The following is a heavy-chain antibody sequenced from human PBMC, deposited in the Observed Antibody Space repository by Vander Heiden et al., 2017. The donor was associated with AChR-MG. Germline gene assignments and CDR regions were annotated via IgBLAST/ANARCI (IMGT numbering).Heavy chain of an antibody. V-gene: IGHV3-15*01. D-gene: IGHD3-10*01. CDR2: IKTKGEGGTT. CDR1: GFTFSSVW. Sequence: EMQLVESGGGLVKPGGSLRVSCAASGFTFSSVWLTWVRQAPGKGLEWVGRIKTKGEGGTTDYAAAVKGRFTISRDDSKNILYLEMSSLKTEDTAVYYCSTELWFGDNNDYGLDVWGQGTTVTVSS. CDR3: STELWFGDNNDYGLDV. J-gene: IGHJ6*02.